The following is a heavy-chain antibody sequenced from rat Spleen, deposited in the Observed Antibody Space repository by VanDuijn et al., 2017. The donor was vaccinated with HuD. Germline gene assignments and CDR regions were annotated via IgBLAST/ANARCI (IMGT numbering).Heavy chain of an antibody. V-gene: IGHV5-7*01. CDR1: GFTFNDYY. CDR3: ARSVFDY. Sequence: EVQSVESDGGLVQPGRSLKLSCAASGFTFNDYYMAWVRQAPTKGLEWVATINYDGSSTNYRDSVKGRFTISRDNAKSTLYLQMDSLKSEDTATYYCARSVFDYWGQGVMVTVSS. J-gene: IGHJ2*01. CDR2: INYDGSST.